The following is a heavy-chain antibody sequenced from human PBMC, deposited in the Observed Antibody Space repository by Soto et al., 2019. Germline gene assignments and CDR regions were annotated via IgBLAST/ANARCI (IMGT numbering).Heavy chain of an antibody. CDR2: INHSGST. CDR1: GGSFSGYY. V-gene: IGHV4-34*01. D-gene: IGHD2-2*01. Sequence: SETLSLTCAVYGGSFSGYYWSWIRQPPGKGLEWIGEINHSGSTYYNPSLKSRVTISVDTSKNQFSLKLSSVTAADTAVYYCARHNRPAATTDFDYWGQGTLVTISS. J-gene: IGHJ4*02. CDR3: ARHNRPAATTDFDY.